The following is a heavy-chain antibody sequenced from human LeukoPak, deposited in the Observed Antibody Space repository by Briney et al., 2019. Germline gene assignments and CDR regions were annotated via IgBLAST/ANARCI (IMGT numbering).Heavy chain of an antibody. D-gene: IGHD2-15*01. CDR3: AKVVLGVVVAGMDV. CDR2: IRYDGSNK. J-gene: IGHJ6*04. Sequence: PGGSLRLSCAASGFTFSDYGLHWVRQAPGKGLEWVAFIRYDGSNKYYADSVKGRFSISRDNSKNTLYLQMNTVRAEDTAVYYCAKVVLGVVVAGMDVWGKGTTVTISS. CDR1: GFTFSDYG. V-gene: IGHV3-30*02.